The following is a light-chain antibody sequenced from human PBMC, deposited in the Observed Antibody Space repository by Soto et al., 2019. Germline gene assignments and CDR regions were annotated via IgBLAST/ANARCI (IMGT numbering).Light chain of an antibody. CDR2: DVS. V-gene: IGLV2-11*01. CDR1: SSDVGGYNY. Sequence: QSVLTQPRSVSGSPGQSVTISCTGTSSDVGGYNYVSWYQQHPGKAPKLMIYDVSKRPSGVPDRFSGSKSGDTASLTTSGLQAEDEADYYCSSYADNYVAFGGGTKLTVL. CDR3: SSYADNYVA. J-gene: IGLJ3*02.